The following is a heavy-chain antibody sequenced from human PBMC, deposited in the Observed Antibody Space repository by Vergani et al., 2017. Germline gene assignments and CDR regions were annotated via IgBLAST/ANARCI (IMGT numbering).Heavy chain of an antibody. Sequence: QLQLQESGPGLVKPSDTLSLTCRVSGDSISRSHYYWGFIRQPPGKGREWIGSISSSGSPYYNPTLKSRLAFSVDTSKNLFSLRLKSVTATDTGMYYCARPVGPSAIADGYHVWGQGTMVTVS. D-gene: IGHD3-10*01. CDR2: ISSSGSP. CDR1: GDSISRSHYY. J-gene: IGHJ3*01. CDR3: ARPVGPSAIADGYHV. V-gene: IGHV4-39*02.